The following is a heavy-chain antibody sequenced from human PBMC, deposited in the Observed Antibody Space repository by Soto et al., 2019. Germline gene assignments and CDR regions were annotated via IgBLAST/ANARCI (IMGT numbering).Heavy chain of an antibody. CDR2: IYYSGST. Sequence: SETLSLTCTVSGGSISSGGYYWSWIRQHPGKGLEWIGYIYYSGSTYYNPSLKSRVTISVDTSKNQFSLKLSSVTAADTAVYYCARRSAWFGELLYRLSGYYFDYWGQGTLVTVSS. V-gene: IGHV4-31*03. D-gene: IGHD3-10*01. CDR3: ARRSAWFGELLYRLSGYYFDY. CDR1: GGSISSGGYY. J-gene: IGHJ4*02.